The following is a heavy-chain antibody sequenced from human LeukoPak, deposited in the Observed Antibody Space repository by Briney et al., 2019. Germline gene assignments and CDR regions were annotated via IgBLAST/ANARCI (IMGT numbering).Heavy chain of an antibody. CDR3: ARGPTISETGYFDY. J-gene: IGHJ4*03. CDR1: LGHFRSYY. V-gene: IGHV4-34*01. CDR2: INHRGDT. Sequence: SETLSLTCSVYLGHFRSYYWSRIRQSPGKGLEWIAEINHRGDTNYNPSVKSRVTISVDTSKNQFSLKVTSLTAADTAVYYCARGPTISETGYFDYWGQGTLVTVSS. D-gene: IGHD1-1*01.